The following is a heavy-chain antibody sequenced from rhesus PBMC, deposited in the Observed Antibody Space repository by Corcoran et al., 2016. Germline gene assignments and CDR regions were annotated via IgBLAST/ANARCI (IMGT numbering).Heavy chain of an antibody. CDR2: INGNRGST. CDR1: GGSFSSYW. J-gene: IGHJ1*01. D-gene: IGHD3-9*01. Sequence: QVQLQESGPGLVKPSETLSLTCAVSGGSFSSYWCSWIRQPPGKGLEWIGEINGNRGSTNDNPALKSRVPSARDESNNQFSLRLSAVTAADTAVYYCASGGYYEDDYGYYLRGYFEFWGQGALVTVSS. V-gene: IGHV4-80*01. CDR3: ASGGYYEDDYGYYLRGYFEF.